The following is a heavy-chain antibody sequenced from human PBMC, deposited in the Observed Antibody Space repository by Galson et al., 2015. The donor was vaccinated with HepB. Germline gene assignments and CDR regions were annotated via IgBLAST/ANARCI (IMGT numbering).Heavy chain of an antibody. V-gene: IGHV3-15*01. J-gene: IGHJ4*02. D-gene: IGHD3-10*01. CDR3: TTDPFLLWFGERDFDY. Sequence: SLRLSCAASGFTFSNAWMSWVRQAPGKGLEWVGRIKSKTDGGTTDYAAPVKGRFTISRDDSKNTLYLQMNSLKTEDTAVYYCTTDPFLLWFGERDFDYWGQGTLVTVSS. CDR2: IKSKTDGGTT. CDR1: GFTFSNAW.